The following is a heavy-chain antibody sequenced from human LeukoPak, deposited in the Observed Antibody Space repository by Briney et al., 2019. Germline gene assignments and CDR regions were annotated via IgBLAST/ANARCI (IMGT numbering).Heavy chain of an antibody. CDR3: AKSPYDFWSGLDYFDY. CDR2: ISWNSGSI. Sequence: PGGSLRLSCAAPGFTFDDYAMHWVRQAPGKGLEWVSGISWNSGSIGYADSVKGRFTISRDNAKNSLYLQMNSLRAEDMALYYCAKSPYDFWSGLDYFDYWGQGTLVTVSS. J-gene: IGHJ4*02. CDR1: GFTFDDYA. V-gene: IGHV3-9*03. D-gene: IGHD3-3*01.